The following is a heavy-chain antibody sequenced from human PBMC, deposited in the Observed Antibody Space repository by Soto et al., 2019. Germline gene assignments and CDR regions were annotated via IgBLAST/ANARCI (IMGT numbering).Heavy chain of an antibody. J-gene: IGHJ6*02. CDR3: ARVYCSSTSCYSGMDV. Sequence: GGSLRLSCAASGFTFSSYEMNWVRQAPGKGLEWVSYISSSGSTIYYADSVKGRFTISRDNAKNSLYLQMNSLRAEDTAVYYCARVYCSSTSCYSGMDVWGQGTTVTVSS. CDR2: ISSSGSTI. CDR1: GFTFSSYE. D-gene: IGHD2-2*02. V-gene: IGHV3-48*03.